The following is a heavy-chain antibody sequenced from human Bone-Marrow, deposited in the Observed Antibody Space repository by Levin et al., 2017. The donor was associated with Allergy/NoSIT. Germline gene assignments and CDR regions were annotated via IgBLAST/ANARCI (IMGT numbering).Heavy chain of an antibody. CDR1: GYTFTGYY. Sequence: GESLKISCKASGYTFTGYYMHWVRQVPGQGLEWMGWINPNSGATHFAQIFQGRVTMTRDTSITTYYMVLSSLRSDDTAVYYCARAATTTINMRMSFWGQGTLVTVSS. CDR2: INPNSGAT. D-gene: IGHD1-14*01. CDR3: ARAATTTINMRMSF. J-gene: IGHJ4*02. V-gene: IGHV1-2*02.